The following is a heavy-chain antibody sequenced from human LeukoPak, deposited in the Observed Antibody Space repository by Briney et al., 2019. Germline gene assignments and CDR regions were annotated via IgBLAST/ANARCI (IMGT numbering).Heavy chain of an antibody. J-gene: IGHJ3*02. CDR2: INHSGST. CDR1: GGSFSGYY. V-gene: IGHV4-34*01. CDR3: AREKGRGHYDILTGYYETTLDAFDI. Sequence: SETLSLTGAVYGGSFSGYYWSWIRQHPGKGLEWIGEINHSGSTNYNPSLKSRVTISVDTSKNQFSLKLSSVTAADTAVYYCAREKGRGHYDILTGYYETTLDAFDIWGQGTMVTVSS. D-gene: IGHD3-9*01.